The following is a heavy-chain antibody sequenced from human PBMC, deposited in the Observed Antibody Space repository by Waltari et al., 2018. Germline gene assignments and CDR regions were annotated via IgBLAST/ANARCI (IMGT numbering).Heavy chain of an antibody. CDR1: GFPFSNYG. Sequence: QDQLVESGGGVVQPGRSLRLSCVPSGFPFSNYGIHWVRQAPGRGLEWVAVISYDGSKRFYADAVKGRFTISIDNSKNMLYLQMNSLRADDTAMYYCVGGQMGDFWGQGTLVTVSS. V-gene: IGHV3-33*03. CDR2: ISYDGSKR. D-gene: IGHD3-16*01. CDR3: VGGQMGDF. J-gene: IGHJ4*02.